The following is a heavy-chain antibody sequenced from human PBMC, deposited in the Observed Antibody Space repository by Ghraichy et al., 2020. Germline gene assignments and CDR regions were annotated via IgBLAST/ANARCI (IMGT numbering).Heavy chain of an antibody. CDR3: AKGPFSKLSLVLKTLFFDY. V-gene: IGHV3-23*01. Sequence: GGSLRLSCAASDFTFSNHAMGWVRQAPGKGLEWVSVLNGNGDIKYYGDSVKGRFTTSRDNAKNTLYLHMNSLRAEDTAVYYCAKGPFSKLSLVLKTLFFDYWGQGTLVTVSS. CDR2: LNGNGDIK. D-gene: IGHD6-13*01. J-gene: IGHJ4*02. CDR1: DFTFSNHA.